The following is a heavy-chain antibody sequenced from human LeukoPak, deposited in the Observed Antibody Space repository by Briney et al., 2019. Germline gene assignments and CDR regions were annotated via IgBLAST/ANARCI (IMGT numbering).Heavy chain of an antibody. CDR3: ARDSPFDAFDI. CDR1: GYTLIELS. CDR2: FDPEDGET. V-gene: IGHV1-24*01. Sequence: ASVKVSCKVSGYTLIELSMHWVRQAPGKGLEWMGGFDPEDGETIYAQKFQGRVTITADKSTSTAYMELSSLRSEDTAVYYCARDSPFDAFDIWGQGTMVTVSS. J-gene: IGHJ3*02.